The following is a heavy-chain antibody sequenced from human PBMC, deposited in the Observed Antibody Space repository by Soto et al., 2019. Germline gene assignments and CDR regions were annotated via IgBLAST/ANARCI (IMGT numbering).Heavy chain of an antibody. D-gene: IGHD7-27*01. CDR1: GYTFTTNA. CDR3: ARRWGRNFDY. J-gene: IGHJ4*02. Sequence: ASVKVSCKASGYTFTTNAIHWVRQAPGQGLEWMGWFNTGNGNTKYSPNFKGRFTISTDTSASTAYMELSSLRSEDTAVYYCARRWGRNFDYWGQGTLVTVSS. CDR2: FNTGNGNT. V-gene: IGHV1-3*04.